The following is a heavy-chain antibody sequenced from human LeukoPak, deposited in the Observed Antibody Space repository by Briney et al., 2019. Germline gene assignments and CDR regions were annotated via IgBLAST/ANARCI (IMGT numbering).Heavy chain of an antibody. CDR3: ARDREDIVVVPAASYYYYYYMDV. CDR1: GFTVSSNY. D-gene: IGHD2-2*01. J-gene: IGHJ6*03. V-gene: IGHV3-53*01. Sequence: QSGGSLRLSCAASGFTVSSNYMSWVRQAPGKGLEWVSVIYSGGSTYYADSVKGRFTISRDNSKNTLYLQMNSLRAEDTAVYYCARDREDIVVVPAASYYYYYYMDVWGKGTTVTISS. CDR2: IYSGGST.